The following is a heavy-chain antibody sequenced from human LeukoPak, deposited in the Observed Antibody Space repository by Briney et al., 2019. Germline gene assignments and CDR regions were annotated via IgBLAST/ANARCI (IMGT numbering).Heavy chain of an antibody. CDR1: GYTFTDYY. V-gene: IGHV1-69-2*01. J-gene: IGHJ4*02. CDR2: VDPEDGET. D-gene: IGHD3-22*01. Sequence: KISCTVSGYTFTDYYMHWVQQAPGTGLEWMGLVDPEDGETMCAQKFQGRVTMTEDTSTDTAYMELSSLRSEDTAVYYCATYYPFDYWGQGTLVTVSS. CDR3: ATYYPFDY.